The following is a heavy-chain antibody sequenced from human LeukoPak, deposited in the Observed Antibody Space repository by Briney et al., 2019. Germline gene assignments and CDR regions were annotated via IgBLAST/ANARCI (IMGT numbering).Heavy chain of an antibody. CDR3: VRDPELAFDY. V-gene: IGHV3-30-3*01. CDR1: GFTFSTSA. CDR2: ISYAGSNK. J-gene: IGHJ4*02. Sequence: GRSLRLSCAASGFTFSTSAMHWVRQAPGKGLEWVAVISYAGSNKYYADSVKGRFTISRDNSKNTLFLQMNSLRADDTAVYYCVRDPELAFDYRGQGTLVTVSS. D-gene: IGHD3-10*01.